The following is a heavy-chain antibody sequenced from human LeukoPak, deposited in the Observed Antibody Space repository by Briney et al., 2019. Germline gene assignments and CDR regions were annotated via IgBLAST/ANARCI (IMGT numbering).Heavy chain of an antibody. J-gene: IGHJ4*02. Sequence: TGGSLRLSCAASGFPFSSYSMNWVRQAPGKGLERVSYISSTTTTIYYADSVKGRFTISRDNAKSSLYLQMNSLTDEDTAVYYCARGWREFYFEYWGQGNLVTVSS. V-gene: IGHV3-48*02. CDR1: GFPFSSYS. CDR2: ISSTTTTI. CDR3: ARGWREFYFEY. D-gene: IGHD3-3*01.